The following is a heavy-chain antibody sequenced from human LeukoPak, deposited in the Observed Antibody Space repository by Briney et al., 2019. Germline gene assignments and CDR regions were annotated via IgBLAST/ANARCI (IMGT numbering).Heavy chain of an antibody. Sequence: GGSLRPSCAASGFTFSSYAMSWVRQAPGKGLEWVSAISGSGGSTYYADSVKGRFTISRDNSKNTLYLQMNSLRAEDTAVYYCAKASAMIVVVSKHFDYWGQGTLVTVSS. D-gene: IGHD3-22*01. CDR2: ISGSGGST. CDR1: GFTFSSYA. CDR3: AKASAMIVVVSKHFDY. V-gene: IGHV3-23*01. J-gene: IGHJ4*02.